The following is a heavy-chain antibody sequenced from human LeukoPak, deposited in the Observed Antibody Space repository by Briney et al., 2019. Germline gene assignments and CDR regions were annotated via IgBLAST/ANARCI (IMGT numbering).Heavy chain of an antibody. CDR2: IRYDGSNK. J-gene: IGHJ3*02. CDR3: AAGGLRYFDWLGAAFDI. CDR1: GFTFSSYG. D-gene: IGHD3-9*01. V-gene: IGHV3-30*02. Sequence: GGSLRLSCAASGFTFSSYGMHWVRQAPGKGLEWVAFIRYDGSNKYYADSVKGRFTISRDNSKNTLYLQMNSLRAEDTAVYYCAAGGLRYFDWLGAAFDIWGQGTMVTVSS.